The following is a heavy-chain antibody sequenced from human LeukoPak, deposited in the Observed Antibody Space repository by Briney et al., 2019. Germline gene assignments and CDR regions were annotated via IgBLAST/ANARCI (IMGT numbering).Heavy chain of an antibody. CDR3: ARDKQAYYDFWSGYYSNWFDP. J-gene: IGHJ5*02. Sequence: PSETLSLTCTVSGGSISSYYWSWIRQPAGKGLEWIGRIYISGSTNYNPSLKSRVTISVDKSKNQFSLKLSSVTAAHTAVYYCARDKQAYYDFWSGYYSNWFDPWGQGTLVSVSS. D-gene: IGHD3-3*01. V-gene: IGHV4-4*07. CDR1: GGSISSYY. CDR2: IYISGST.